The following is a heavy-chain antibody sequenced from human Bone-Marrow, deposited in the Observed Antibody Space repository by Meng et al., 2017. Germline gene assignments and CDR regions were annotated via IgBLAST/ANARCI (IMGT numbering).Heavy chain of an antibody. CDR3: ARERASGSYLLHYYYGMDV. Sequence: SVKVSCKASGGTFSSYAISWVRQAPGQGLEWMGGIIPIFGTANYEQKFQGRVTITADESTSTAYMELSSLRSEDTAVYYCARERASGSYLLHYYYGMDVWGQGTTVTVSS. V-gene: IGHV1-69*13. J-gene: IGHJ6*02. CDR1: GGTFSSYA. D-gene: IGHD1-26*01. CDR2: IIPIFGTA.